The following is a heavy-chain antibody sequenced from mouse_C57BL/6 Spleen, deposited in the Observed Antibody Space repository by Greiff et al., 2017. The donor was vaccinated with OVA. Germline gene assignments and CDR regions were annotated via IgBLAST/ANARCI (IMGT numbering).Heavy chain of an antibody. V-gene: IGHV5-4*03. Sequence: EVKLMESGGGLVKPGGSLKLSCAASGFTFSSYAMSWVRQTPEKRLEWVATISDGGSYTYYPDNVKGRFTISRDNAKNNLYLQMSHLKSEDTAMYYCARGGYYDYDGTADWGQGTLVTVSA. CDR1: GFTFSSYA. J-gene: IGHJ3*01. D-gene: IGHD2-4*01. CDR3: ARGGYYDYDGTAD. CDR2: ISDGGSYT.